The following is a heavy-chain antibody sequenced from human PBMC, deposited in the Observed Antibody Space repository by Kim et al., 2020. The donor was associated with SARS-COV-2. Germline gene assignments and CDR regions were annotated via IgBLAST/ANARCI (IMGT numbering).Heavy chain of an antibody. D-gene: IGHD3-9*01. CDR3: VRGPYDILTGYDPRDY. Sequence: ASVKVSCKASGYTFTRYAINWVRPAPGQGLEWMGWIATNSGNPTYAQGFTGRFVFSLDTSVRTAYLQISSLKAEDTAVYYCVRGPYDILTGYDPRDYLGQGTPVSVSS. J-gene: IGHJ4*02. CDR2: IATNSGNP. V-gene: IGHV7-4-1*02. CDR1: GYTFTRYA.